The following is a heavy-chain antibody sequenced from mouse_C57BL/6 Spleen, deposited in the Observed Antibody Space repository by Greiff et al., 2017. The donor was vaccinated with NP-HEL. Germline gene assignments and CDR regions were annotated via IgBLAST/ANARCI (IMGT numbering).Heavy chain of an antibody. CDR1: GYAFSSSW. J-gene: IGHJ1*03. CDR2: IYPGDGDT. V-gene: IGHV1-82*01. Sequence: VKLQQSGPELVKPGASVKISCKASGYAFSSSWMNWVKQRPGKGLEWIGRIYPGDGDTNYNGKFKGKATLTADKSSSTAYMQLSSLTSEDSAVYFCARRGHYGGYFDVWGTGTTVTVSS. D-gene: IGHD1-2*01. CDR3: ARRGHYGGYFDV.